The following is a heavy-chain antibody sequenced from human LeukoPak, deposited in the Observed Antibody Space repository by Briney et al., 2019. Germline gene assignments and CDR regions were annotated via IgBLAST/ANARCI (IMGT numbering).Heavy chain of an antibody. Sequence: GRSLRLSCAASGFNFAMHWVRQAPGKGLEWASGISWNSGSLGYAGSVKGRFTVSRDNAKNSLYLQMNSLRAEDMALYYCVKGVTAVAGGAFDYWGQGTLVTVSS. V-gene: IGHV3-9*03. CDR3: VKGVTAVAGGAFDY. CDR1: GFNFA. D-gene: IGHD6-19*01. CDR2: ISWNSGSL. J-gene: IGHJ4*02.